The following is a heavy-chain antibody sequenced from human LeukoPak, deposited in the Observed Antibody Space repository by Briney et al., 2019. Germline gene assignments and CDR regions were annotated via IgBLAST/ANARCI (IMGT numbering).Heavy chain of an antibody. V-gene: IGHV5-51*01. CDR1: GYSFATYW. D-gene: IGHD1-26*01. J-gene: IGHJ4*02. CDR2: IYPGDSDI. CDR3: AIRYSGGYNDY. Sequence: GESLQISCKGSGYSFATYWIGWVRQMPGKGLEWMGIIYPGDSDIRYSPSIQGQVSISADKSISTAYLQWSSLKASDTAMYYCAIRYSGGYNDYWGQGTLVTVSS.